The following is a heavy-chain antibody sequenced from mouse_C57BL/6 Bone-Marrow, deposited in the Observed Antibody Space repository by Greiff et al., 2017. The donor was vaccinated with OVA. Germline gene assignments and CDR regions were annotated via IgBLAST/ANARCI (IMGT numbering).Heavy chain of an antibody. CDR3: TPCGYDGAWWYFDV. Sequence: VQLQQSGAELVRPGASVKLSCTASGFNITDDYMHWVKQRPEQGLEWIGWIDPENGDTEYASKFQGKATLTADTSSNTAYLQLSSLTSEDTAVYYCTPCGYDGAWWYFDVWGTGTTVTVSS. V-gene: IGHV14-4*01. D-gene: IGHD2-2*01. J-gene: IGHJ1*03. CDR2: IDPENGDT. CDR1: GFNITDDY.